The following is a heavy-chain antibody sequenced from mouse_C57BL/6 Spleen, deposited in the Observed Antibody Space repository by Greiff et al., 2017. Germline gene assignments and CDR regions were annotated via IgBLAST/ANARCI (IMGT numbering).Heavy chain of an antibody. V-gene: IGHV1-80*01. CDR2: IYPGDGDT. CDR1: GYAFSSYW. CDR3: ARGGYDYDVNY. Sequence: LVESGAELVKPGASVTISCKASGYAFSSYWMNWVKQRPGKGLEWIGQIYPGDGDTNYNGKFKGKATLTADKSSSTAYMQLSSLTSEDSAVYFCARGGYDYDVNYWGQGTTLTVSS. J-gene: IGHJ2*01. D-gene: IGHD2-4*01.